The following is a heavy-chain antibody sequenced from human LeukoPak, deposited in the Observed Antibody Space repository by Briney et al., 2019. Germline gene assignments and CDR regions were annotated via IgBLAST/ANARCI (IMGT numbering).Heavy chain of an antibody. J-gene: IGHJ3*02. CDR3: ARYSGQHDAFDI. CDR1: GFTFSSYD. CDR2: IGTAGDP. Sequence: GGSLRLSCAASGFTFSSYDMHWVRQATGKGLEWVSAIGTAGDPYYPGSVKGRFTISRENAKNPLYLQMNSLRAGDTAVYYCARYSGQHDAFDIWGQGTMVTVSS. D-gene: IGHD2-21*01. V-gene: IGHV3-13*05.